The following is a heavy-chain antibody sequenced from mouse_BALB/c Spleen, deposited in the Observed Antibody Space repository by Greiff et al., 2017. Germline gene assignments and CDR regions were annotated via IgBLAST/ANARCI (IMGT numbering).Heavy chain of an antibody. J-gene: IGHJ3*01. D-gene: IGHD2-1*01. Sequence: EVKLMESGGDLVKPGGSLKLSCAASGFTFSSYGMSWVRQTPDKRLEWVATISSGGSYTYYPDSVKGRFTISRDNAKNTLYLQMSSLKSEDTAMYYCAREGAYYGNYKEDWGQGTLVTVSA. V-gene: IGHV5-6*01. CDR3: AREGAYYGNYKED. CDR1: GFTFSSYG. CDR2: ISSGGSYT.